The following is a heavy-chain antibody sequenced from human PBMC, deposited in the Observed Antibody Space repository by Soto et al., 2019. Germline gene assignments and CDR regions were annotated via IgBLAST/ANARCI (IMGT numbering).Heavy chain of an antibody. V-gene: IGHV3-11*01. Sequence: PGGSLRLSCAASGFTFSDYYMSWIRQAPGKGLEWVSYISSSGSTIYYADSVKGRFTISRDNAKNSLYLQMNSLRAEDTAVYYCARDQDSSYGSYWFDPWGQGTLVTVSS. D-gene: IGHD5-18*01. J-gene: IGHJ5*02. CDR2: ISSSGSTI. CDR1: GFTFSDYY. CDR3: ARDQDSSYGSYWFDP.